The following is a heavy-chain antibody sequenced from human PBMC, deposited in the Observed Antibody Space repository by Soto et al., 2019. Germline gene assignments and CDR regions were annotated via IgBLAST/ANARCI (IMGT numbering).Heavy chain of an antibody. CDR2: IDPYDTGI. J-gene: IGHJ4*02. CDR3: TSDTFGARDS. D-gene: IGHD2-15*01. CDR1: VFAFSSEW. Sequence: LRLSCAASVFAFSSEWMHWVRQAPGKGLVWVSRIDPYDTGITYADSVKGRFTISRDNAKNTLYLQMNSLRAEDTAVYYCTSDTFGARDSWGQGTLVTVSS. V-gene: IGHV3-74*01.